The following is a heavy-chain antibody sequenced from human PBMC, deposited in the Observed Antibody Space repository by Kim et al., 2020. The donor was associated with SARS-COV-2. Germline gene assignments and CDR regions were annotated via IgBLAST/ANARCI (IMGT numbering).Heavy chain of an antibody. Sequence: SLNARVTMPLDTSKNRFSLKLSSVTAADTAVYYCARGDTIFGVVINAFDIWGQGTMVTVSS. D-gene: IGHD3-3*01. J-gene: IGHJ3*02. CDR3: ARGDTIFGVVINAFDI. V-gene: IGHV4-31*02.